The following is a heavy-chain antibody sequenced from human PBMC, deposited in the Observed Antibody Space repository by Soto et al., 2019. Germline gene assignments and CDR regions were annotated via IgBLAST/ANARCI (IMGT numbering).Heavy chain of an antibody. CDR3: ARRDEGSWYWFDT. J-gene: IGHJ5*02. D-gene: IGHD1-26*01. CDR2: RGYDGNNK. CDR1: GFTFSSYA. V-gene: IGHV3-33*01. Sequence: QVQLVESVGGVVQPGRSLTLSCAASGFTFSSYAMHWVRQAPGKGLEWVAARGYDGNNKYYADSVKGRFTISRDNSKNTLYLQINSLRAEEPALYYCARRDEGSWYWFDTWGQGTLVTVSS.